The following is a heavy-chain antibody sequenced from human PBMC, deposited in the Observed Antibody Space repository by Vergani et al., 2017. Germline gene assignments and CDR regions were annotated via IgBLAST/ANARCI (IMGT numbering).Heavy chain of an antibody. CDR1: GVSISSSSYY. J-gene: IGHJ3*02. D-gene: IGHD3-10*01. CDR2: IYYSGST. Sequence: QLQLQESGPGLVKPSETLSLTCTVSGVSISSSSYYWGWIRQPPGKGLEWIGSIYYSGSTYYNPSLKSRVTISVDTSKNQFSLKLSSVTAADAAVYYCARVRGYYDGAGSYYPDAFDIWGQGTMVTVSS. CDR3: ARVRGYYDGAGSYYPDAFDI. V-gene: IGHV4-39*07.